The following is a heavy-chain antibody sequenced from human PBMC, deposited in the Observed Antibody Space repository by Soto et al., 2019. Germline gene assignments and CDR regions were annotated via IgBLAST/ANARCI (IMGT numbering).Heavy chain of an antibody. CDR1: SGSLSGHY. D-gene: IGHD5-18*01. CDR3: ARGKSSGYKFGPRNFFYYGMDV. CDR2: IHPSGRT. V-gene: IGHV4-34*01. Sequence: SETLSPSCAVFSGSLSGHYWTCVRKSPGKGLEWIVEIHPSGRTDSSASLKSRVTLSLDTSKRKFSLQVTSVTAAETGVYYCARGKSSGYKFGPRNFFYYGMDVWGPGTTVTVS. J-gene: IGHJ6*02.